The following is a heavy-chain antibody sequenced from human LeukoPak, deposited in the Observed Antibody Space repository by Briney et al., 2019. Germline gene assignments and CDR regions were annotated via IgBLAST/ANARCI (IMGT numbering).Heavy chain of an antibody. CDR3: VREMATGVDAFDI. D-gene: IGHD5-24*01. Sequence: GGSLRRSCAASGFTLMGYWMHWVRQVPGKGLVWVSRIKSDGSGTSYVDSVKGRFTISRDNAKNAVYLQMNSLRGEDTAVYYCVREMATGVDAFDIWGQGTMVTVFS. V-gene: IGHV3-74*01. J-gene: IGHJ3*02. CDR1: GFTLMGYW. CDR2: IKSDGSGT.